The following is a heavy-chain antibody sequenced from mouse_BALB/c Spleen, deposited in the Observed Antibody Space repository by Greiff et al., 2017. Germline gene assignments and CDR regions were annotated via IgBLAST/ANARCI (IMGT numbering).Heavy chain of an antibody. J-gene: IGHJ4*01. CDR1: GFSLTSYG. Sequence: QVQLKESGPGLVAPSQSLSITCTVSGFSLTSYGVHWVRQPPGKGLEWLGVIWAGGSTNYNSALMSRLSISKDNSKSQVFLKMNSLQTDDTAMYYCATFYYGNSLYYAMDYWGQGTSVTVSS. D-gene: IGHD2-1*01. CDR3: ATFYYGNSLYYAMDY. CDR2: IWAGGST. V-gene: IGHV2-9*02.